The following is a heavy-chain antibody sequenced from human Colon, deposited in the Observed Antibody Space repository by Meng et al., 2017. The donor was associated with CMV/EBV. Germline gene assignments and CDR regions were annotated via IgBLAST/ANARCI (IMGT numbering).Heavy chain of an antibody. D-gene: IGHD1-14*01. CDR1: GFTFSSYD. Sequence: GGSLRLSCAASGFTFSSYDMHWVRQATGKGLEWVSGMGTTGDTYYLDSVKGRFTISRENAKNSLYLQMNSLRAGDTAVYYCARGPPRTGGYFDYWGQGTLVTVFS. J-gene: IGHJ4*02. CDR2: MGTTGDT. CDR3: ARGPPRTGGYFDY. V-gene: IGHV3-13*01.